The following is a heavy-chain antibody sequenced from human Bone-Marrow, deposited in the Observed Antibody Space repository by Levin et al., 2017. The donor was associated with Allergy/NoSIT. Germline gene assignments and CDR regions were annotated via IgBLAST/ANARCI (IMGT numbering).Heavy chain of an antibody. CDR3: AVIRGTFGY. Sequence: GGSLRLSCATSGFSFSDRFIDWVRQAPGKGLEWVGRSKNKAYGYITQYAASLEGRFTISRDDSNNSLYLQLFSLRTDDTAVYYCAVIRGTFGYLGQGTLVTVSP. V-gene: IGHV3-72*01. CDR2: SKNKAYGYIT. CDR1: GFSFSDRF. D-gene: IGHD3-10*01. J-gene: IGHJ4*02.